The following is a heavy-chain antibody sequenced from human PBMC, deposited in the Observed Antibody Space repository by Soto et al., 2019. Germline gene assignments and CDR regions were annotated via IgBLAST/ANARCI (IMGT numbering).Heavy chain of an antibody. CDR2: ITWNSGSI. CDR3: VKDESINWYSGHFRH. Sequence: DVQLVESGGGLVQPGRSLRLSCAASGFTFDDYAMHWVRQVPGKGLEWVSGITWNSGSIGYADSVKGRFAISRDNAKNSLHRQMNSLRAEDTAFYYCVKDESINWYSGHFRHWRQGTLVTVSS. V-gene: IGHV3-9*01. CDR1: GFTFDDYA. D-gene: IGHD6-13*01. J-gene: IGHJ1*01.